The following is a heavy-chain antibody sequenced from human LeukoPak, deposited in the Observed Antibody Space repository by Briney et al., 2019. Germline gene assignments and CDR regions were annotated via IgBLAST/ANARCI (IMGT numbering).Heavy chain of an antibody. D-gene: IGHD6-13*01. CDR2: IYHRGTT. V-gene: IGHV4-38-2*02. J-gene: IGHJ2*01. CDR3: ARDWAADTLRYFDL. Sequence: SETLSLTCTVSGYSISSGYFWGWVWQPPGMDLEWIASIYHRGTTHYNPSLKSRLSISLDGSKNQFSLKMSSVTAADTAVYYCARDWAADTLRYFDLWGRGTLVTVSS. CDR1: GYSISSGYF.